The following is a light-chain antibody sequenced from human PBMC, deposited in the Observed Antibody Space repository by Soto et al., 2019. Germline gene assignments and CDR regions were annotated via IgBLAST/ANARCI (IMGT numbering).Light chain of an antibody. CDR3: QQYGSLPIT. V-gene: IGKV1-33*01. J-gene: IGKJ5*01. CDR1: QSISTW. Sequence: DILMTQSPSFLSASVGDIVTITCRASQSISTWVAWYQQKPGKAPKLLLSAASNLETGDPLRFSGSGSGTDFAFIISSLQPEDVATYFCQQYGSLPITFGQGTRLEI. CDR2: AAS.